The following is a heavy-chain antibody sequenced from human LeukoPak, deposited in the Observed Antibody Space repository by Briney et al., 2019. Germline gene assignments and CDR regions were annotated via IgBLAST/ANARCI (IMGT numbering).Heavy chain of an antibody. CDR3: AKPLSGWYSFDY. CDR1: GFTFSSNA. CDR2: ISGSDART. Sequence: SGGSLRLSCAASGFTFSSNAMSWVRQAPGKGLEWVSAISGSDARTYYADSVKGRFTISRDNSKNTLYLQMSSLRAEDTAVYYCAKPLSGWYSFDYWGQGTLVTVPS. D-gene: IGHD6-19*01. V-gene: IGHV3-23*01. J-gene: IGHJ4*02.